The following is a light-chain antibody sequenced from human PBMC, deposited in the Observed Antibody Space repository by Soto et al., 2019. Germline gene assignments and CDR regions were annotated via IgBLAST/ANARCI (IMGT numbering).Light chain of an antibody. CDR1: SSDVGAYDY. J-gene: IGLJ1*01. CDR3: SSDTSSSTLV. CDR2: DVS. V-gene: IGLV2-14*03. Sequence: QSVLPQPASVSGSPGQSITVSCTGTSSDVGAYDYVSWYQHHPGKAPKLMIYDVSYRPSGVSNRFSGSKSGNTASLTISGLQAEDEADYYCSSDTSSSTLVFGTGTKVTVL.